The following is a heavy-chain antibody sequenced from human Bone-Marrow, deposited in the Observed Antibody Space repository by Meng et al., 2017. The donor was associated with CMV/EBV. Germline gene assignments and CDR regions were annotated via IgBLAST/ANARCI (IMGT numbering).Heavy chain of an antibody. Sequence: EPLSLTCAVYGGSFSGYYWSWIRQPPGKGLEWVAKIKQDGSEEYYVDSVKGRFTISRDNAKNSLYLQMNSLRVEDTAVYYCARDKRRIDYWGQGTLVTVSS. CDR2: IKQDGSEE. CDR3: ARDKRRIDY. V-gene: IGHV3-7*01. CDR1: GGSFSGYY. J-gene: IGHJ4*02.